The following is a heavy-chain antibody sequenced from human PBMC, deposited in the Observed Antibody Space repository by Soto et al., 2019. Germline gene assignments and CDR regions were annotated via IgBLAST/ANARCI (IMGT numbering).Heavy chain of an antibody. J-gene: IGHJ3*02. V-gene: IGHV3-7*03. D-gene: IGHD5-18*01. Sequence: GGSLRLSCAASGFTFSSYWMSWVRQAPGKGLEWVANIKQDGSEKYYVVSVKGRFTISRDNAKNSLYLQINSLRAEDTAVYYCARAVHTAMGSAFDIWGQGTMVTTSS. CDR3: ARAVHTAMGSAFDI. CDR2: IKQDGSEK. CDR1: GFTFSSYW.